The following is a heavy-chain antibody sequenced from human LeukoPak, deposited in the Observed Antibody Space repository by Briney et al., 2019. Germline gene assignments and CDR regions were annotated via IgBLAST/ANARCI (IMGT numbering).Heavy chain of an antibody. CDR3: ARGIAVAGTFWFDQ. CDR2: IWYDGSNK. CDR1: EFTFSNYD. D-gene: IGHD6-19*01. Sequence: GASLRLSCAASEFTFSNYDMHWVRQAPGKGLEWVAVIWYDGSNKYYADSVKGRFTISRDNSKNTLYLQMNSLRAEDTAVYYCARGIAVAGTFWFDQWGQGTLVTVSS. V-gene: IGHV3-33*01. J-gene: IGHJ5*02.